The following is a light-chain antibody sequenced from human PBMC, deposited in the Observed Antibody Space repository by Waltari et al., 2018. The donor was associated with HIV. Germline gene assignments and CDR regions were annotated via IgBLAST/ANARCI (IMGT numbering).Light chain of an antibody. Sequence: DIQLTQPPSTLSASVGDIVTITCRASQSINSWLAWSQQKPGRAPNLLIYKASSLESGVPSRFSGSGSGTEFTLTIRSLQPGDFATYYCQQYNNNPRTFGPGTKVEIK. CDR2: KAS. V-gene: IGKV1-5*03. J-gene: IGKJ3*01. CDR1: QSINSW. CDR3: QQYNNNPRT.